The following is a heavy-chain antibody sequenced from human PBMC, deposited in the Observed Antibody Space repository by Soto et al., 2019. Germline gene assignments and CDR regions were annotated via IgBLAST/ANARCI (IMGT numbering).Heavy chain of an antibody. D-gene: IGHD3-16*02. J-gene: IGHJ6*02. CDR3: AREYYDYVWGSYRYYYGMDV. V-gene: IGHV1-2*04. Sequence: QVQLVQSGAEVKKPGASVKVSCKASGYTFTGYYMHWVRQAPGQGLEWMGWINPNSGGTNYAQKFQGWVTMTRDTSISTAYMEVSRLRSDDTAVYYCAREYYDYVWGSYRYYYGMDVWGQGTTVTVSS. CDR2: INPNSGGT. CDR1: GYTFTGYY.